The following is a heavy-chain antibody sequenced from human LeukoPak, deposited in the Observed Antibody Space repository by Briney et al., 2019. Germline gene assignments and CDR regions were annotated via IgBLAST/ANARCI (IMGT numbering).Heavy chain of an antibody. Sequence: GGSLRLSCAASGFTFSSFGMHWVRQAPGKGLEWVAVISYDRSNKYYADSVKGRFTISRDNSKNTLYLQMNSLRAEDTAVYYCAKDRGPYSGYEAFDYWGQGTLVTVSS. J-gene: IGHJ4*02. CDR2: ISYDRSNK. CDR3: AKDRGPYSGYEAFDY. V-gene: IGHV3-30*18. D-gene: IGHD5-12*01. CDR1: GFTFSSFG.